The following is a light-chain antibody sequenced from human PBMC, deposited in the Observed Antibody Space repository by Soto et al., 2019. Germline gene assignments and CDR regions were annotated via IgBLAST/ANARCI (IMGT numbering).Light chain of an antibody. CDR2: DVN. Sequence: QSVLTQPASVSGSPGQSITISCTGTSSDVGRYNYVSWYRQHPGTAPKLIISDVNSRPSGISNRFSGSKSGNTASLTISGLQAEDEAYYYCSSHTSDITQVFGGGTKLTVL. CDR3: SSHTSDITQV. CDR1: SSDVGRYNY. V-gene: IGLV2-14*01. J-gene: IGLJ3*02.